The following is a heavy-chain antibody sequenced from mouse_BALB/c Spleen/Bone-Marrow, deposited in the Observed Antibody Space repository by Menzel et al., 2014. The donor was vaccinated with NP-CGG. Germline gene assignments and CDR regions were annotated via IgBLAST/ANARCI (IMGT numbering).Heavy chain of an antibody. CDR2: INPGSGGV. J-gene: IGHJ4*01. CDR3: SREITRYGVDY. V-gene: IGHV1-54*01. Sequence: VQLQQSGAELVRPGTSVKVSCKASGYAFTNYWIEWVKQRPGQGLEWIGVINPGSGGVNYNEKFNGKATLNADKSSSTAYIQRSIQTSDDSAVYFCSREITRYGVDYWGQGTSVTVSS. D-gene: IGHD2-4*01. CDR1: GYAFTNYW.